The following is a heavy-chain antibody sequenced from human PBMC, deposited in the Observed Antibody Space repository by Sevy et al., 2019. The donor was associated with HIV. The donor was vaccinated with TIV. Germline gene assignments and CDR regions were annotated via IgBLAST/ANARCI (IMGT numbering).Heavy chain of an antibody. CDR1: GGSISSYY. J-gene: IGHJ6*02. CDR3: ARGPYSNGLYYYYGMDV. Sequence: SETLSLTCTVSGGSISSYYWSWIRQPAGKGLEWIGRIYTSGSTNYNPSLKSRVTMSVDTSKNQFSLKLSSVTAADTAVYYCARGPYSNGLYYYYGMDVWGQGTTVTVSS. D-gene: IGHD6-19*01. V-gene: IGHV4-4*07. CDR2: IYTSGST.